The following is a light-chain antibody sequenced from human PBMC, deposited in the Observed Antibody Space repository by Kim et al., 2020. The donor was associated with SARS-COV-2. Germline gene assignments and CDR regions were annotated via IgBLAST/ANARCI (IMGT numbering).Light chain of an antibody. V-gene: IGKV3-20*01. Sequence: PGERATHACRASQSVTSDYLAWYQQIPGQPPRLLIFGASSRATGIPDRFSGSGSGTDFTLAISRLEPEDFAVYYCQLYGSSPLMYTFGQGTKLEI. J-gene: IGKJ2*01. CDR3: QLYGSSPLMYT. CDR2: GAS. CDR1: QSVTSDY.